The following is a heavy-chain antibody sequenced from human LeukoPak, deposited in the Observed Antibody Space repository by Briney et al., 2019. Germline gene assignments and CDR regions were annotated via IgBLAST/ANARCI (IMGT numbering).Heavy chain of an antibody. CDR2: ISDSGGTT. V-gene: IGHV3-23*01. CDR3: AKEASGYGYYFDY. J-gene: IGHJ4*02. CDR1: GFTFSSFA. Sequence: GGSLRLSCIGSGFTFSSFAMSWVRQTPGKGLEWVSVISDSGGTTFYADSVKGRFIISRDNSKSTLYLQMDSLRAEDTAVYYCAKEASGYGYYFDYWGQGTLVTVSS. D-gene: IGHD3-10*01.